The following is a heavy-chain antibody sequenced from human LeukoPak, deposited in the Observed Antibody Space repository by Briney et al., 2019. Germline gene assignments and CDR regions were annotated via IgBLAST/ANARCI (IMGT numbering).Heavy chain of an antibody. J-gene: IGHJ6*02. CDR2: ISGSGGST. Sequence: GSLRLSCAASGFTFSSYAMSWVRQAPGKGLEWVSAISGSGGSTYYADSVKGRFTISRDNSKNTLYLQMNSLRAEDTAVYYCAKDPPSIAARLYYYYGMDVWGQGTTVTVSS. V-gene: IGHV3-23*01. CDR3: AKDPPSIAARLYYYYGMDV. D-gene: IGHD6-6*01. CDR1: GFTFSSYA.